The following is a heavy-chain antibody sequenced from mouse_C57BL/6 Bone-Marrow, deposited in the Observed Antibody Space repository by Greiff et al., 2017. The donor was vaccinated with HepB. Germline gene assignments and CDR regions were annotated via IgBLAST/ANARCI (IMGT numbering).Heavy chain of an antibody. V-gene: IGHV14-2*01. D-gene: IGHD1-1*01. CDR2: IDPEDGET. CDR1: GFNIKDYY. J-gene: IGHJ4*01. CDR3: ARLKDYGSSCPYAMDY. Sequence: DVQLQESGAELVKPGASVKLSCTASGFNIKDYYMHWVKQRTEQGLEWIGRIDPEDGETKYAPKFQGKATITADTSSNTAYLQLSSLTSEDTAVYYCARLKDYGSSCPYAMDYWGQGTSVTVSS.